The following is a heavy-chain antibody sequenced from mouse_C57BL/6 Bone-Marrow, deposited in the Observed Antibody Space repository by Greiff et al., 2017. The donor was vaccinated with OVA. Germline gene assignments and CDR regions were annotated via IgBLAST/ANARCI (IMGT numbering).Heavy chain of an antibody. CDR3: ARSLLVLFAY. V-gene: IGHV1-81*01. Sequence: QVQLQQSGAELARPGASVKLSCKASGYTFTSYGISWVKQRTGQGLEWIGEIYPRSGNTYYNEKFKGKATLTVDKSSSTAYMELRSLTSEDSAVYFCARSLLVLFAYWGQGTLVTVSA. J-gene: IGHJ3*01. CDR1: GYTFTSYG. CDR2: IYPRSGNT. D-gene: IGHD2-10*02.